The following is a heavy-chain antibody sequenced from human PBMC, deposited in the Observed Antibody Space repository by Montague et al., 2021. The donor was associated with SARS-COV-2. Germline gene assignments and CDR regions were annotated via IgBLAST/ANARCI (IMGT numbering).Heavy chain of an antibody. CDR3: ARHPYRTVIGLGTYSHWFAP. J-gene: IGHJ5*02. Sequence: SETLSLTCTVSGDSMTSSGYQWWWIRQPPGKGLEWIGSIHHSGSTYYNPSLKSRVTISVETSKNHFSLRLSSVTAADAAVYYCARHPYRTVIGLGTYSHWFAPWGQGTLVAVSS. D-gene: IGHD1-26*01. CDR2: IHHSGST. CDR1: GDSMTSSGYQ. V-gene: IGHV4-39*01.